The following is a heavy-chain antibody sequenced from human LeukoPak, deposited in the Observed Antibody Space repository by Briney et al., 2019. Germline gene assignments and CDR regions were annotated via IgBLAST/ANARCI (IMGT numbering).Heavy chain of an antibody. CDR1: GGSISSGDYY. D-gene: IGHD2-2*01. Sequence: PSETLSLTCTVSGGSISSGDYYWSWIRQPPGKGLEWIGYIYYSGSTYYNPSLKSRVTISVDTSKNQFSLMLSTVTAADTSVYYCARVVPAAMEIDYWGQGTLVTVSS. CDR3: ARVVPAAMEIDY. J-gene: IGHJ4*02. V-gene: IGHV4-30-4*01. CDR2: IYYSGST.